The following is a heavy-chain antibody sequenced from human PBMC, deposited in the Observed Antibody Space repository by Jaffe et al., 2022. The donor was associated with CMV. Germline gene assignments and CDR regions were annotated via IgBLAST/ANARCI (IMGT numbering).Heavy chain of an antibody. J-gene: IGHJ5*02. CDR3: ARHRIVVVPAASLNWFDP. CDR2: IYYSGST. V-gene: IGHV4-39*01. D-gene: IGHD2-2*01. Sequence: QLQLQESGPGLVKPSETLSLTCTVSGGSISSSSYYWGWIRQPPGKGLEWIGSIYYSGSTYYNPSLKSRVTISVDTSKNQFSLKLSSVTAADTAVYYCARHRIVVVPAASLNWFDPWGQGTLVTVSS. CDR1: GGSISSSSYY.